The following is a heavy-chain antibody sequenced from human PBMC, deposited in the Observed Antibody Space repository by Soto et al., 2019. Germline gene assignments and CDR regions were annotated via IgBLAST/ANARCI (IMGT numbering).Heavy chain of an antibody. V-gene: IGHV4-59*03. Sequence: WTWIRQAPGKGLEWIGYIYFTGSTHSGSTSYNPSLKSRVSMSLDTSKNQFSLKLSSVTAADTAVYYCAKYVDTTSETDAFDIWGQGTMVTVSS. D-gene: IGHD5-18*01. CDR3: AKYVDTTSETDAFDI. CDR2: IYFTGSTHSGST. J-gene: IGHJ3*02.